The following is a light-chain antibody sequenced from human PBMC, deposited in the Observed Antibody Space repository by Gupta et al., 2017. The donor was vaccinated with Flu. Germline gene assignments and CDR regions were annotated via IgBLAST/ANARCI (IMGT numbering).Light chain of an antibody. J-gene: IGKJ1*01. Sequence: QGLVYSDGNTYLHWFQQRPCQSPSRLMYQVSPRASGVPARFSGCGSGTDFTLKLSRVEAEDVGIYFCMQGTHWPWAFGQGTTVELK. CDR2: QVS. CDR3: MQGTHWPWA. CDR1: QGLVYSDGNTY. V-gene: IGKV2-30*01.